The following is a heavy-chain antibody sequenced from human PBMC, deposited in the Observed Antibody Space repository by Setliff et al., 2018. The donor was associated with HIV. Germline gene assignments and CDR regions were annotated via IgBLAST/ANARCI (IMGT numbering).Heavy chain of an antibody. CDR2: INHTGNT. CDR3: ARGKGGLVGPAEFDY. V-gene: IGHV4-34*01. D-gene: IGHD1-26*01. CDR1: GGSFSGYH. J-gene: IGHJ4*02. Sequence: SETLSLTCAVYGGSFSGYHWNWIRQFPGKGLEWIGEINHTGNTQYNPSLKSRVTMSEETSKNQFSLKLKSVTAADTAIYFCARGKGGLVGPAEFDYWGPGTLVTVAS.